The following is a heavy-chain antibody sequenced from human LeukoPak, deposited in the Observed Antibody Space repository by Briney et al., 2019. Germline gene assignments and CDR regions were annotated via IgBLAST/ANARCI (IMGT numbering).Heavy chain of an antibody. CDR3: ARVAYGSGSYQDY. D-gene: IGHD3-10*01. Sequence: PGGSLRPSCAASGFPFSSYSMNWVRQAPGKGLEWVSSISSSSSYIYYADSVKGRFTISRDNAKNSLYLQMNSLRAADTAVYYCARVAYGSGSYQDYWGQGTLVTVSS. CDR1: GFPFSSYS. V-gene: IGHV3-21*01. CDR2: ISSSSSYI. J-gene: IGHJ4*02.